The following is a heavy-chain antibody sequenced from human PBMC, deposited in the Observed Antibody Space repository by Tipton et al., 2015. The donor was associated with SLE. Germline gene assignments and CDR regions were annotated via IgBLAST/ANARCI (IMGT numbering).Heavy chain of an antibody. V-gene: IGHV4-4*07. CDR2: IFPFGSP. D-gene: IGHD5-24*01. CDR3: ARTNLQESLVDWYFDL. CDR1: GGSVSTNF. Sequence: TLSLTCTVSGGSVSTNFWSWIRQPAGKGLELIGHIFPFGSPKCNPSLKSRVTMSVDTSRNRLSMSLTSVTVADSAVYYCARTNLQESLVDWYFDLWGRGTLVTVSS. J-gene: IGHJ2*01.